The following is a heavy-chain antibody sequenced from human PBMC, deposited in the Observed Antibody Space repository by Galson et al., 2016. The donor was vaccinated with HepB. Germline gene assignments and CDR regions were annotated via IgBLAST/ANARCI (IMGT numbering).Heavy chain of an antibody. CDR3: ARHQLAVIGFGCYHGMDV. D-gene: IGHD3-10*01. CDR1: GYRFNNHW. Sequence: QSGAEVKKPGESLKISCKGSGYRFNNHWIGWVRQMPGKGLEWMGIIHPGDSETRYSPSFQGQVTISADKSISTAYLQWNSLKASDSAIYYCARHQLAVIGFGCYHGMDVWGQGTAVPGAS. J-gene: IGHJ6*02. CDR2: IHPGDSET. V-gene: IGHV5-51*01.